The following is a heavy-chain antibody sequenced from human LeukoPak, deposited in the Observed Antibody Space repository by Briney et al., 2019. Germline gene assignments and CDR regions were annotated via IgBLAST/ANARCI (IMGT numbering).Heavy chain of an antibody. J-gene: IGHJ4*02. D-gene: IGHD4-17*01. CDR3: AKALNYGDYPGFDY. V-gene: IGHV3-23*01. Sequence: GGSLRLSCAASGFTFSSYAMSWVRQAPGKGLEWVSAISGSGGSTYYADSVKGRFTISRDNSKNTLYLQMNSLRAEDTAAYYCAKALNYGDYPGFDYWGQGTLVTVSS. CDR1: GFTFSSYA. CDR2: ISGSGGST.